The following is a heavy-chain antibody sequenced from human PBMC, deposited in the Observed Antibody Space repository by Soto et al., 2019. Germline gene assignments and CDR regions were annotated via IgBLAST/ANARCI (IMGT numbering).Heavy chain of an antibody. J-gene: IGHJ4*02. V-gene: IGHV3-30-3*01. CDR2: ISYDGSNK. Sequence: GXSLRLSCEASGFTFSSYAITWVRQAPGKGLEWVAVISYDGSNKYYADSVKGRFTISRDNSKNTLYLQMNRLRAEDTAVYYCARRAVAGSFDYWGQGTLVTVSS. D-gene: IGHD6-19*01. CDR3: ARRAVAGSFDY. CDR1: GFTFSSYA.